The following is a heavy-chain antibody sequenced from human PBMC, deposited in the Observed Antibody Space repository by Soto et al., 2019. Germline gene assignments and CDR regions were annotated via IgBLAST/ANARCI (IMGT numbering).Heavy chain of an antibody. Sequence: GGSLRLSCAASGFTFSSYAMSWVRQAPGKGLEWVSAISGSGGSTYYADSVKGRFTISRDNSKNTLYLQMNSLRAEDTAVYYCAKDALATMVRGVRWFDPWGQGTLVTVSS. V-gene: IGHV3-23*01. CDR2: ISGSGGST. CDR3: AKDALATMVRGVRWFDP. CDR1: GFTFSSYA. J-gene: IGHJ5*02. D-gene: IGHD3-10*01.